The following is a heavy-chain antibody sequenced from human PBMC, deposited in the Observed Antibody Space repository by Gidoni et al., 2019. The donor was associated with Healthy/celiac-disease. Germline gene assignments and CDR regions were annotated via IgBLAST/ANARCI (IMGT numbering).Heavy chain of an antibody. Sequence: QVQLVQSGAEVKKTGASVKVSCKASGYTFTGYYMHWWRQAPGKGLEWMVWINPNSGGTNYAQKFQGRVTMASDTSISTAYMELSRLRSDDTAVYYCARVFSVVTAHDAFDIWGQGTMVTVSS. J-gene: IGHJ3*02. CDR1: GYTFTGYY. D-gene: IGHD2-21*02. CDR2: INPNSGGT. V-gene: IGHV1-2*02. CDR3: ARVFSVVTAHDAFDI.